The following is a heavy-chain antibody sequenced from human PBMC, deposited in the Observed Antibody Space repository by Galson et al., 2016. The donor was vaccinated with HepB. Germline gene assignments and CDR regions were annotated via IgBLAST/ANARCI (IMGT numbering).Heavy chain of an antibody. CDR1: GFTFSKYT. CDR2: IRSSGSHI. CDR3: ARSDENLGLNSYRDY. Sequence: SLRLSCAASGFTFSKYTMTWVRQAPGKGLEWVSSIRSSGSHISSADSVRGRFSISRDNAKNSLFLQMNRLTVEDTAVYYCARSDENLGLNSYRDYWGQGTLVTVSS. D-gene: IGHD2/OR15-2a*01. J-gene: IGHJ4*02. V-gene: IGHV3-21*01.